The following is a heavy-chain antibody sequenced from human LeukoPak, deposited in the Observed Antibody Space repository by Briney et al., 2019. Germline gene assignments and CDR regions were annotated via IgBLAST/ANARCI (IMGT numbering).Heavy chain of an antibody. CDR1: GYTFTSYA. D-gene: IGHD6-13*01. V-gene: IGHV1-3*01. CDR2: INAGNGNT. Sequence: GASVKVSCKASGYTFTSYAMHWVRQAPGQRLEWMGWINAGNGNTKYSQKFQGRVTITRDTSASTAYMELRSLRSDDTAVYYCARDRSAAGPYDAFDIWGQGTMVAVSS. CDR3: ARDRSAAGPYDAFDI. J-gene: IGHJ3*02.